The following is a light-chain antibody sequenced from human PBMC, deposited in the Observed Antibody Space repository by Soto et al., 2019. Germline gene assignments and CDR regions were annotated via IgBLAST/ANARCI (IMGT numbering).Light chain of an antibody. J-gene: IGLJ3*02. CDR2: DVI. Sequence: QSALTQPPSVSGSPGQSVTISCTVTSSDVGDYEHVSWYQLAPGTAPKLLISDVINRPSGVPDRFSGSKSGNTPSLTISGPQAVDGADNYCALLKSSAPWVFGGGT. CDR3: ALLKSSAPWV. V-gene: IGLV2-18*01. CDR1: SSDVGDYEH.